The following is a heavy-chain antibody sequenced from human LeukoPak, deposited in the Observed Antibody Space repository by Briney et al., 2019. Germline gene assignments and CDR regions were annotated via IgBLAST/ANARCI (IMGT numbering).Heavy chain of an antibody. CDR2: IYTGDVT. CDR3: ARERDYDTYIDY. Sequence: GGSLRHSCAVSGFRVSSNHMTWVRQAPGKGLEWVSLIYTGDVTYYADSVKGRFTISTDNSKNILYLQMDSLTAEDTALYYCARERDYDTYIDYWGQGTLVTVSS. J-gene: IGHJ4*02. CDR1: GFRVSSNH. V-gene: IGHV3-53*01. D-gene: IGHD3-22*01.